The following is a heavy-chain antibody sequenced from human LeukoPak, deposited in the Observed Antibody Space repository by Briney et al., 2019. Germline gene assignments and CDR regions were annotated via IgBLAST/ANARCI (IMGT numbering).Heavy chain of an antibody. D-gene: IGHD3-3*01. CDR3: ARVSKYYDFWSGYGSPPDY. CDR1: VFTLSSHG. J-gene: IGHJ4*02. V-gene: IGHV3-33*01. CDR2: ISYDGNNK. Sequence: GGSLRLSCAASVFTLSSHGMHWVRHAPGKGLEYVAVISYDGNNKYYADSVKGRFTISRDNSKNTLYRQMNSLRSEDTAVYYCARVSKYYDFWSGYGSPPDYWGQGTLVTVSS.